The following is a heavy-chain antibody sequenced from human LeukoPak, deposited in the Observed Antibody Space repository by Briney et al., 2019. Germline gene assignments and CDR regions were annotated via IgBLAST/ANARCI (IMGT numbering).Heavy chain of an antibody. D-gene: IGHD1/OR15-1a*01. Sequence: GRSLRLSCAASGFTFSDYAMHWVRQVPGKGLEWVGGSSWNSGTIAYGESAKGRATISRDNARNSLYLEVNSLRVEDTALYYCAKDLAVGTSPRVYAFDVWGQGSLVTVSS. J-gene: IGHJ3*01. V-gene: IGHV3-9*01. CDR3: AKDLAVGTSPRVYAFDV. CDR2: SSWNSGTI. CDR1: GFTFSDYA.